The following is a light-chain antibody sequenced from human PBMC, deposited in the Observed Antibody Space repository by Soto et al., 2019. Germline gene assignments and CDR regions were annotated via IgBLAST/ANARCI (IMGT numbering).Light chain of an antibody. CDR2: TAS. J-gene: IGKJ2*01. CDR3: QQYPTYPYT. Sequence: DIQMTQSPSTVSASVGDRVTITCRASQSISNWLVWYQQKSGKAPKLLIFTASTLESGVPSRFSGSGSGTEFTLTISSLQPDDFATYYCQQYPTYPYTFGQGTKVDIK. CDR1: QSISNW. V-gene: IGKV1-5*03.